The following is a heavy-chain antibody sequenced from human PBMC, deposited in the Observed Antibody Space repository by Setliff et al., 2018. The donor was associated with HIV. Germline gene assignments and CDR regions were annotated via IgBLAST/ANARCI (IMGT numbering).Heavy chain of an antibody. D-gene: IGHD6-6*01. Sequence: SETLSLTCSVSGVAISSHFWTWIRQPAGKGLEWIGRAYTGGSTNYNPSLKSRVTMSVDTSKNQFSLKLSSVTAADTAVYYCARIDWQLWWFDPWGQGTLVTVSS. CDR1: GVAISSHF. V-gene: IGHV4-4*07. J-gene: IGHJ5*02. CDR2: AYTGGST. CDR3: ARIDWQLWWFDP.